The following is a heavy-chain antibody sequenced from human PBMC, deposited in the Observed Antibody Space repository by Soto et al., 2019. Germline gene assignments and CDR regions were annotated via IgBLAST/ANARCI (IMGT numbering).Heavy chain of an antibody. CDR1: GGSISSSNW. CDR3: ARSPTTLAHWFDP. J-gene: IGHJ5*02. Sequence: SETLSLTCAVSGGSISSSNWWSWVRQPPGKGLEWIGEIYHSGSTNYNPSLKSRVTISVDTSKNQFSLRLTSVTAADTAVYYCARSPTTLAHWFDPWGQGTLVTVVS. V-gene: IGHV4-4*02. D-gene: IGHD4-4*01. CDR2: IYHSGST.